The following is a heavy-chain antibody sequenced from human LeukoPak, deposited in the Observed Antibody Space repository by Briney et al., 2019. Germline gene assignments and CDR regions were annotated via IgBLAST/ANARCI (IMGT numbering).Heavy chain of an antibody. CDR2: IYYRVTS. V-gene: IGHV4-59*01. D-gene: IGHD3-10*01. J-gene: IGHJ4*02. CDR1: GDSISTYY. Sequence: SETLSLTCTVSGDSISTYYWSWIRQPPVKGLEWIGYIYYRVTSDYNPSLKSRVTMSVDVSTRQISLKLSSVTAADTAVYYCARAVGGDGSGSLWGPGTLVSVSS. CDR3: ARAVGGDGSGSL.